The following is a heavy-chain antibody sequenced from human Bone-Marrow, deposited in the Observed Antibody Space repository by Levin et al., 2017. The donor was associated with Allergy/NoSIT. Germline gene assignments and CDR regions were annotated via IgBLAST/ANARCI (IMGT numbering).Heavy chain of an antibody. D-gene: IGHD1-26*01. V-gene: IGHV3-53*01. CDR3: AASVGWPLRSGY. J-gene: IGHJ4*02. CDR2: IYSGGST. Sequence: GGSLRLSCAASGFTVSSNYMSWVRQAPGKGLEWVSVIYSGGSTYYADSVKGRFTISRDNSKNTLYLQRNSLRAEDTAVYYCAASVGWPLRSGYWGQGTLVTVSS. CDR1: GFTVSSNY.